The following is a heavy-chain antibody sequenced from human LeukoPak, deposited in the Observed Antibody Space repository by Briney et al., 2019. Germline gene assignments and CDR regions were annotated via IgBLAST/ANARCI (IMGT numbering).Heavy chain of an antibody. J-gene: IGHJ2*01. CDR2: IIPIFGTA. D-gene: IGHD4-23*01. V-gene: IGHV1-69*06. Sequence: PLASVTVSCKASGGTFSSYAISWVRQAPGQGLEWMGGIIPIFGTANYAQKFQGRVTITADKSTSTAYMELSSLRSEDTAVYYCARVAVVTPFVWYFDLWGRGTLVTVSS. CDR1: GGTFSSYA. CDR3: ARVAVVTPFVWYFDL.